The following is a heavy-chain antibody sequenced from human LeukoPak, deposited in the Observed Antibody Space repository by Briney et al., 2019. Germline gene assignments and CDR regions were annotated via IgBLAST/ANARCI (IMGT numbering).Heavy chain of an antibody. CDR2: IRGSGDPA. D-gene: IGHD3/OR15-3a*01. CDR1: GFTFSSYS. CDR3: AKDLSSGTGRGFDY. V-gene: IGHV3-23*01. Sequence: GGSLRLSCAASGFTFSSYSMNWVRQAPNKGLEWVSGIRGSGDPAYYAESVKGRFTIQRDNSKNTLYLNMNGLRAEDTALYYCAKDLSSGTGRGFDYWGQGTLVSVSS. J-gene: IGHJ4*02.